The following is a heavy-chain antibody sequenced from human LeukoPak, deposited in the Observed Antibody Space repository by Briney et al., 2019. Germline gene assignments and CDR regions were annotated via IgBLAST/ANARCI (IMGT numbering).Heavy chain of an antibody. CDR2: TSGSGGST. V-gene: IGHV3-23*01. Sequence: GSLRLSCAASGFTFSSYAMSWVRQAPGKGLEWVSATSGSGGSTYYADSVKGRFTLSRDNSKNTLYLQMNSLRAEDTAVYYCGKDRFNSYGYDYWGQGTLVTVSS. J-gene: IGHJ4*02. CDR3: GKDRFNSYGYDY. D-gene: IGHD5-18*01. CDR1: GFTFSSYA.